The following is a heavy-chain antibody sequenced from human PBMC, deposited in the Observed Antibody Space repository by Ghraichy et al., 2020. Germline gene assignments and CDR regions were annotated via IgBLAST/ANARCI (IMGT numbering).Heavy chain of an antibody. J-gene: IGHJ6*03. D-gene: IGHD3-16*02. CDR2: ITYNGVTT. CDR3: ARALTYSYYMDV. V-gene: IGHV3-64*01. Sequence: GESLNISCAASGFTFSTYAMHWVRQAPGKGLEYVAAITYNGVTTYYANFVKGRFTISRDNPKNTLYLQMGSLRAEDMAVYYCARALTYSYYMDVWGKGTTVTVSS. CDR1: GFTFSTYA.